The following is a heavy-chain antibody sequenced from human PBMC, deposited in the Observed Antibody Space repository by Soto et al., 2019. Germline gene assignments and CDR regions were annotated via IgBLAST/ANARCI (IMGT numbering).Heavy chain of an antibody. Sequence: GGSLRLSCAASGFTFSSYAMHWVRQAPGKGLEWVAAISYDGSNKYYADSVKGRLTISRDNSKNTLYLQMNSLRAEDTAVYYCASLIVVVPAAPRAGGMDVWGQGTTVTVSS. D-gene: IGHD2-2*01. J-gene: IGHJ6*02. V-gene: IGHV3-30-3*01. CDR1: GFTFSSYA. CDR2: ISYDGSNK. CDR3: ASLIVVVPAAPRAGGMDV.